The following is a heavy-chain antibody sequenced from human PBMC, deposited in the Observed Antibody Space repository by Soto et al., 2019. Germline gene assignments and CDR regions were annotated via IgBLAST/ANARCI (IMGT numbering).Heavy chain of an antibody. D-gene: IGHD2-8*01. V-gene: IGHV4-59*12. Sequence: PSETLSLTCAISGGSISSYYWSWIRQPPGKGLEWIGYINYSGSTNYNPSLKSRVTISVDTSKNQFSLKLSSVTAADTAVYYCARVISYCTNGVCYANWFDPWGQGTLVTVSS. CDR1: GGSISSYY. CDR3: ARVISYCTNGVCYANWFDP. CDR2: INYSGST. J-gene: IGHJ5*02.